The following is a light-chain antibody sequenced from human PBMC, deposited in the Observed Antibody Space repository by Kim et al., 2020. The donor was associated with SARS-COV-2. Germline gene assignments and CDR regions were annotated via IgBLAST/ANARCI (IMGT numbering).Light chain of an antibody. CDR3: QSSDSSLSGSIV. Sequence: TISCTGSSSNSGAGYDVQWYQQIPGRAPKLLIFGNRNRPSGVPDRFSASTSGTSASLAITGLQADDESYYYCQSSDSSLSGSIVFGTGTKVTVL. CDR2: GNR. CDR1: SSNSGAGYD. V-gene: IGLV1-40*01. J-gene: IGLJ1*01.